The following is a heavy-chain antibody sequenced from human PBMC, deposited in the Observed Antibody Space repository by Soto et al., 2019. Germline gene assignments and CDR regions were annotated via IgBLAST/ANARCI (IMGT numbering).Heavy chain of an antibody. J-gene: IGHJ4*02. CDR1: GFTFSNAW. D-gene: IGHD3-22*01. CDR3: TTPYDSSGYYYRTPFAC. V-gene: IGHV3-15*01. Sequence: GGSLRLSCAASGFTFSNAWMIWVRQAPGKGLVWVGRIKSKTDGGTTDYAAPVKGRFTISRDDSKNTLYLQMNSLKTEDTAVYYCTTPYDSSGYYYRTPFACWXQGTLVTVSS. CDR2: IKSKTDGGTT.